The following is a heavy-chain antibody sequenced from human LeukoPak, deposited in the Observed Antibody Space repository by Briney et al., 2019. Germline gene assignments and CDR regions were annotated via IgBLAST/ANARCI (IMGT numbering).Heavy chain of an antibody. CDR2: VFYTGST. D-gene: IGHD1-26*01. CDR1: GDSISPHY. Sequence: SETLSLTCTVSGDSISPHYWSWIRQPPGGGLEWIGYVFYTGSTNYNPSLKSRVTISVDTSRNQFSLKLTSVTAADTAVYYCARTRSGYSTLGYWGQGTLVTVSS. J-gene: IGHJ4*02. V-gene: IGHV4-59*11. CDR3: ARTRSGYSTLGY.